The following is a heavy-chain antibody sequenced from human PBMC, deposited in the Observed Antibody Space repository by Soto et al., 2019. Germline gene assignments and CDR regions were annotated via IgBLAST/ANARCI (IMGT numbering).Heavy chain of an antibody. V-gene: IGHV3-7*05. D-gene: IGHD4-17*01. CDR3: ARRTVTNYYYYYMDV. J-gene: IGHJ6*03. CDR2: IKKDGSEI. Sequence: PGGSLRLSCAASEFTFSSYWMNWVRQAPGKGLEWVANIKKDGSEIYYVDSVKGRFTISRDNAKNSLYLQMNSLRAEDTAVYYCARRTVTNYYYYYMDVWGKGTTVTVSS. CDR1: EFTFSSYW.